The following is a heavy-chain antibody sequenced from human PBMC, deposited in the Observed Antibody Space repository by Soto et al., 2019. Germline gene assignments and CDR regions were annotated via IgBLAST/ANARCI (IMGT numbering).Heavy chain of an antibody. CDR3: TTTNAVGVTVPFDY. V-gene: IGHV3-15*01. CDR1: GFTFDSAW. D-gene: IGHD1-26*01. Sequence: EVQLVESGGGLVKPGGSLRLSCAASGFTFDSAWMSWVRQGPGEGLEWVGRIKSNADGGTSDYGAPVKGRFTISRDDSKNTLFLQMNSLKIEYTAVYYCTTTNAVGVTVPFDYWGQGTLVTVSS. J-gene: IGHJ4*02. CDR2: IKSNADGGTS.